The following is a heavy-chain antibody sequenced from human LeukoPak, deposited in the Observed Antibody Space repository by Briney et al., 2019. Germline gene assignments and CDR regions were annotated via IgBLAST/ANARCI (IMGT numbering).Heavy chain of an antibody. Sequence: PGGSLRLSCAASGFILNHYWMHWVRQTPGEGPLWLSRINGDGSSTSYAYSVQGRFIISRDNAKNTLYLQMNSLRAEDTAVYYCTRQWHTPSDYWGQGTLVTVSS. D-gene: IGHD6-19*01. CDR3: TRQWHTPSDY. J-gene: IGHJ4*02. CDR1: GFILNHYW. CDR2: INGDGSST. V-gene: IGHV3-74*01.